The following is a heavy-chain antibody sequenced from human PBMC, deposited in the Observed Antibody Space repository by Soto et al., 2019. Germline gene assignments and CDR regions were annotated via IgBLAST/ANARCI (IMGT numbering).Heavy chain of an antibody. J-gene: IGHJ3*02. Sequence: PSQALFLTCAISGGRDSRNSAASNCIRQSPSKGLEWLGRTYYRSKWYNDYAVSVKSRITINPDTSKNQFSLQLNSVTPEDTVVYYCARVWMCRGSRGLLFDNWGQGTMATV. D-gene: IGHD3-3*01. V-gene: IGHV6-1*01. CDR1: GGRDSRNSAA. CDR3: ARVWMCRGSRGLLFDN. CDR2: TYYRSKWYN.